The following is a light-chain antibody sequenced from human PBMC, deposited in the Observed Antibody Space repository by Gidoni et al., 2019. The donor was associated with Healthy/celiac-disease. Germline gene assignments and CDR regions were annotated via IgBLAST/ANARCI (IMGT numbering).Light chain of an antibody. CDR3: QKYKRTHMYT. CDR2: WAS. V-gene: IGKV4-1*01. J-gene: IGKJ2*01. Sequence: DIVLTQSLDSLPVSLGERPTINCKSSQCVLYSSNNKNYIAWYKQKPGQPPKLLIYWASTRESGVPDRFSGSGYGTDFTLTISSLQGEDVAVYYCQKYKRTHMYTFGQXTKLEIK. CDR1: QCVLYSSNNKNY.